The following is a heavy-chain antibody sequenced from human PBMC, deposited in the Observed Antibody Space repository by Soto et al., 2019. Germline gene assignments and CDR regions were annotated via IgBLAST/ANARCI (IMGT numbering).Heavy chain of an antibody. Sequence: GSLRLSCAASGFTLSDYHMNWVRQAPGKGLEWVSYISSRSEAIYYAASVKGRFTISRDNAKNSLCLQMNSLRDEDTAVYYCTRDGRRGYDMDVWGQGTTVTVSS. V-gene: IGHV3-48*02. CDR2: ISSRSEAI. J-gene: IGHJ6*02. D-gene: IGHD3-10*01. CDR1: GFTLSDYH. CDR3: TRDGRRGYDMDV.